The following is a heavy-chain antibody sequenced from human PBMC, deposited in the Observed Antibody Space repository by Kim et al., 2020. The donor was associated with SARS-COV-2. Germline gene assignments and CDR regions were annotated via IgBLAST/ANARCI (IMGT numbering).Heavy chain of an antibody. CDR3: ASTRAVAAPFDY. V-gene: IGHV4-59*01. CDR1: GGSISSYY. D-gene: IGHD6-19*01. Sequence: SETLSLTCTVSGGSISSYYWSWIRQPPGKGLEWIGYIYYSGSTNYNPSLKSRVTISVDTSKNQFSLKLSSVTAADTAVYYCASTRAVAAPFDYWGQGTLVTVSS. CDR2: IYYSGST. J-gene: IGHJ4*02.